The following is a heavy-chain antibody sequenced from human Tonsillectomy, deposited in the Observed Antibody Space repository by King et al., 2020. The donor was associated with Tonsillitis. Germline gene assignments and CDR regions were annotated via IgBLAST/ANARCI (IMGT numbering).Heavy chain of an antibody. CDR2: ISSGSTYI. CDR3: ARACDYGGNPEVDY. J-gene: IGHJ4*02. D-gene: IGHD4-23*01. V-gene: IGHV3-21*01. CDR1: GFTFSTYS. Sequence: VQLVESGGGLVKPGGSLRLSCAASGFTFSTYSMNWVRQAPGKGLEWVSSISSGSTYIYYADSLKGRFTISRDNAKNSLYLQMNSLRVEDTAVYYCARACDYGGNPEVDYWGQGTLVTVSS.